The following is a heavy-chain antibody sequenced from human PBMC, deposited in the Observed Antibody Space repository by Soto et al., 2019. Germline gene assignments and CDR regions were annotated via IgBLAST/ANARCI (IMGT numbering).Heavy chain of an antibody. J-gene: IGHJ4*02. CDR2: IYYRVST. Sequence: SETLSLTCTVSGASISSFCFYWTWIRQHPGKDLECIGYIYYRVSTYYNPSLQSRVTISLDTSRNQFSLKLSSVTAADTAVYYCERSKGYNWNPATFDYWGQGTQVTSPQ. CDR1: GASISSFCFY. D-gene: IGHD1-20*01. V-gene: IGHV4-31*03. CDR3: ERSKGYNWNPATFDY.